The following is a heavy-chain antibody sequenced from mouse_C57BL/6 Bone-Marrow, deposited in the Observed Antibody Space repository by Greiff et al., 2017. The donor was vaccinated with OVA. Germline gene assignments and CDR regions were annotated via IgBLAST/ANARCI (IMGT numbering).Heavy chain of an antibody. Sequence: EVQLMESGGGLVQPGGSLSLSCAASGFPFTDYYMSWVRQPPGKALEWLGFIRNKANGYTTESNSSVKGRFTISRDNSQSILYLQMNALRAEDSATYYCARYPSNSNYENWYFDVWGTGTTVTVSS. D-gene: IGHD2-5*01. J-gene: IGHJ1*03. CDR2: IRNKANGYTT. CDR3: ARYPSNSNYENWYFDV. V-gene: IGHV7-3*01. CDR1: GFPFTDYY.